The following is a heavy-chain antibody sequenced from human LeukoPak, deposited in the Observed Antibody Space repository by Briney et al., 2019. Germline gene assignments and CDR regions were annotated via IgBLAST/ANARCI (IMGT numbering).Heavy chain of an antibody. V-gene: IGHV1-46*01. D-gene: IGHD6-13*01. CDR1: GYTFTSFY. CDR3: AGPGDSSSWYVWWFDP. Sequence: GASVKVSCKASGYTFTSFYIHWVRQAPGQGLEWMGIVFPSGGTTRYAQMFQGRVAMTRDTSTSTVYMELTSLRSEDTAVYYCAGPGDSSSWYVWWFDPWGQGTLVTVSS. J-gene: IGHJ5*02. CDR2: VFPSGGTT.